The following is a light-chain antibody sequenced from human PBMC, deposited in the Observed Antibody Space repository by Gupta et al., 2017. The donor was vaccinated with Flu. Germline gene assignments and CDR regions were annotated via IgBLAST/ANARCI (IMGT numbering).Light chain of an antibody. CDR2: WAS. Sequence: DIIMAPSTASLAVTLGETATINCKSSQSVLYSSNNKNYLAWYQQKPGQTPKLLIYWASTRESGVPDRFSGSGSGTEFTLTISSLQAEDVAVYYCQQYYRKPHAFGRGTKVEIK. CDR1: QSVLYSSNNKNY. J-gene: IGKJ1*01. CDR3: QQYYRKPHA. V-gene: IGKV4-1*01.